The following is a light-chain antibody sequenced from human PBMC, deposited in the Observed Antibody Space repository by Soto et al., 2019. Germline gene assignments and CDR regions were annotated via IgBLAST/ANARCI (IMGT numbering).Light chain of an antibody. Sequence: IQVTQTKYSPSASVGDRVTISCLASQGISTLLALYQQKPRTAPKVLIYESSLLQSGVPSRFSGSGSGTHFTLNISSLQPEDFVTYCCPHLKSLLITSSEGTR. CDR2: ESS. J-gene: IGKJ5*01. V-gene: IGKV1-13*02. CDR3: PHLKSLLIT. CDR1: QGISTL.